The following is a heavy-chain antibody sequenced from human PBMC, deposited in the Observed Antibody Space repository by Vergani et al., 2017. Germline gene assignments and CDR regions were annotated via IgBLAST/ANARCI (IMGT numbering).Heavy chain of an antibody. V-gene: IGHV3-33*01. CDR1: GFTFSSYG. Sequence: QVQLVESGGGVVQPGRSLRLSCAASGFTFSSYGMHWVRQAPGKGLQWVAVIWYDGSNKYYADSVKGRFTISRDKSKNTLYLQMNSLRAEDTAVYYCARDRSRLYYFDYWGQGTLVTVSS. CDR2: IWYDGSNK. CDR3: ARDRSRLYYFDY. J-gene: IGHJ4*02. D-gene: IGHD1-26*01.